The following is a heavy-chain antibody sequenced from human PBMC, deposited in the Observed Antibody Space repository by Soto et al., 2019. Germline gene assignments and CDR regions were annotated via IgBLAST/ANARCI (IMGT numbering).Heavy chain of an antibody. CDR3: VMYGTSTFRDWFAP. CDR1: GASISGFY. CDR2: IYATGTT. D-gene: IGHD1-1*01. J-gene: IGHJ5*02. V-gene: IGHV4-4*07. Sequence: SENLSLTCTVSGASISGFYWSWIRKSAGKGLEWIGRIYATGTTDYNPSLKSRVMMSVDTSKKQFSLKLRSVTAADTAVYYCVMYGTSTFRDWFAPRAQ.